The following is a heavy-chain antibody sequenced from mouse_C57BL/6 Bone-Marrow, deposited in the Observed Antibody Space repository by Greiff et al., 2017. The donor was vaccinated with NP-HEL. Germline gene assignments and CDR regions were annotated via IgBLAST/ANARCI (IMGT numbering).Heavy chain of an antibody. D-gene: IGHD1-1*01. J-gene: IGHJ2*01. CDR2: IDPENGDT. Sequence: EVQLQQSGAELVRPGASVKLSCTASGFNIKDDYMPWVKQRPEQGLEWIGWIDPENGDTEYASKFQGKATITADTSSNTAYLQLSSLTSEDTAMYYCARQYYYGSSYFDYWGQGTTLTVSS. CDR1: GFNIKDDY. V-gene: IGHV14-4*01. CDR3: ARQYYYGSSYFDY.